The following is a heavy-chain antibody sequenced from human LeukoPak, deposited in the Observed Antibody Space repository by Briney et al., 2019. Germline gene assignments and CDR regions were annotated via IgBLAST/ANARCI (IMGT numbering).Heavy chain of an antibody. J-gene: IGHJ5*02. CDR2: ISSSSSYI. CDR3: ARDRDGSGSYSNWFDP. D-gene: IGHD3-10*01. CDR1: GFTVSSNY. Sequence: PGGSLRLSCAASGFTVSSNYMNWVRQAPGKGLEWVSSISSSSSYIYYTDSVKGRFTISRDNAKSSLYLQMNSLRAEDTAVYYCARDRDGSGSYSNWFDPWGQGTLVTVSS. V-gene: IGHV3-21*01.